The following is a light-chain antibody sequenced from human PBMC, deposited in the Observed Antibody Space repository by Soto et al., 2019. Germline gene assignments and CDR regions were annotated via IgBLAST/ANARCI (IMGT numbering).Light chain of an antibody. CDR2: GNS. V-gene: IGLV1-40*01. Sequence: QSVLTQPPSVSGAPGQRATTSCTGSSSNIGPGYDLHWYQQLPETAPKLLIYGNSNRPSGVPDRFSGSKSGTSASLAITGLQAEDEADYYCQSYDSSLSGYVVFGGGTKLTVL. CDR3: QSYDSSLSGYVV. J-gene: IGLJ2*01. CDR1: SSNIGPGYD.